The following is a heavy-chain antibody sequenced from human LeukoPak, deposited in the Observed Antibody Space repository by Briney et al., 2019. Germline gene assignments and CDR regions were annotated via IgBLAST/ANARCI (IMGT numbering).Heavy chain of an antibody. V-gene: IGHV3-21*01. Sequence: PGGSLRLSCAASGFTFSSYSMNWVRQAPGKGLEWVSSISSSSSYIYYADSVKGRFTISRDNAKNSLYLQMNSLRPEDTAVYYCAKSAVRGLPVLGNWGQGTLVTVSS. CDR2: ISSSSSYI. CDR1: GFTFSSYS. J-gene: IGHJ4*02. CDR3: AKSAVRGLPVLGN. D-gene: IGHD2-21*02.